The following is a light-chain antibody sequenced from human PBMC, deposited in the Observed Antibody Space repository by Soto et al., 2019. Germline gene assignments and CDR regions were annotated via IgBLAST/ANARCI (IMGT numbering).Light chain of an antibody. CDR1: SSDIGGYNY. J-gene: IGLJ1*01. CDR2: DVT. V-gene: IGLV2-14*01. CDR3: SSYSRITTLEV. Sequence: QSVLTQPASVSGSPGQSITISCTGSSSDIGGYNYVSWYQQHPGKAPKLLIFDVTNRPSGVSNRFSGSKSGNTASLTISGLQAEDDGDYYCSSYSRITTLEVCGAGTKVTVL.